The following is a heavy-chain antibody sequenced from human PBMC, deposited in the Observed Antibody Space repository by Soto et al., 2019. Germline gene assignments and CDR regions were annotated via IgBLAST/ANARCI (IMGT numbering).Heavy chain of an antibody. CDR1: GYTFTSYD. Sequence: ASVKVSCKASGYTFTSYDINWVRQATGQGLEWMGWMNPNSGNTGYAQKFQGRVTMTRNTSISTAYMELSSLRSEDTAVYYCARGRLYYYDSSGYRGADAFDIWGQGTMVTVSS. V-gene: IGHV1-8*01. CDR3: ARGRLYYYDSSGYRGADAFDI. J-gene: IGHJ3*02. CDR2: MNPNSGNT. D-gene: IGHD3-22*01.